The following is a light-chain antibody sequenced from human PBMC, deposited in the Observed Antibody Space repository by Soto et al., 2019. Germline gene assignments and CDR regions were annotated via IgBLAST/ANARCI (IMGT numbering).Light chain of an antibody. Sequence: DIQLTQSPSFLSASVGDRVTITCRASQGISSYLAWYHQKPGKAPKLLIYAASTLQGGVPSRFSGSGSATAFTLTISSLQPEDYATDYCQQLNNFPFTFGPGTKVDLK. CDR3: QQLNNFPFT. CDR1: QGISSY. J-gene: IGKJ3*01. CDR2: AAS. V-gene: IGKV1-9*01.